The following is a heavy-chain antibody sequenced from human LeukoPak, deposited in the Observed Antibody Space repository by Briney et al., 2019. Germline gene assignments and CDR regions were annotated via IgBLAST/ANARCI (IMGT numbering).Heavy chain of an antibody. CDR3: AKDIQFVVAASHGMDV. Sequence: GGSLRLSCAASGFTFSSYNMNWVRQAPGKGLEWVSYISYISSTKYYADSVRGRFTISRDNAKNSLYLQMNSLRSEDTALYYCAKDIQFVVAASHGMDVWGQGTTVTVSS. CDR1: GFTFSSYN. CDR2: ISYISSTK. V-gene: IGHV3-48*04. D-gene: IGHD2-15*01. J-gene: IGHJ6*02.